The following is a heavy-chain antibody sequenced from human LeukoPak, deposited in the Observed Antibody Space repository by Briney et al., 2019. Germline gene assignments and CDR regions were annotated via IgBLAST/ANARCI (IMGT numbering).Heavy chain of an antibody. V-gene: IGHV3-48*03. D-gene: IGHD3-10*01. CDR1: GFTFRSYE. J-gene: IGHJ4*02. Sequence: PGGSLTLSCEDSGFTFRSYEMNWVRQAPGKGLEWIAYLSSSGSAFSYADSVKGRFTIARDNAKNSVYLEMNSLRAEDTAVYYCARDLEGSGSFYRPSYDYWGQGTLVTVSS. CDR2: LSSSGSAF. CDR3: ARDLEGSGSFYRPSYDY.